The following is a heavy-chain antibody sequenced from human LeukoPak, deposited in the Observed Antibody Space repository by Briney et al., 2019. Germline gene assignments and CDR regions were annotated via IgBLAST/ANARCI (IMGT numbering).Heavy chain of an antibody. CDR3: AGHVGYSSDNWFDP. CDR1: GGSISSYY. CDR2: IYYSGST. V-gene: IGHV4-59*08. D-gene: IGHD6-19*01. Sequence: PSETLSLTCTVSGGSISSYYWSWIRQPPGKGLEWIGYIYYSGSTNYNPSLKSRVTISVDTSKNQFSLKLSSVTAADTAVYYCAGHVGYSSDNWFDPWGQGTLVTVSS. J-gene: IGHJ5*02.